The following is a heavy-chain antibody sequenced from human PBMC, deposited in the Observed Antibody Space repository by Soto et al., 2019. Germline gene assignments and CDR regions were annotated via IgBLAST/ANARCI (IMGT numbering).Heavy chain of an antibody. CDR3: ARDSIEMATITPIDY. CDR2: IWYDGSNK. Sequence: QVQLVESGGGVVQPGRSLRLSCAGSGFSFSTYGMHWVRQAPGKGLEWVAVIWYDGSNKNYADSVKGRFTISRDNSKNPLYLQMNSLRAEDTAVYYCARDSIEMATITPIDYWGQGTLVTVSS. D-gene: IGHD5-12*01. V-gene: IGHV3-33*01. J-gene: IGHJ4*02. CDR1: GFSFSTYG.